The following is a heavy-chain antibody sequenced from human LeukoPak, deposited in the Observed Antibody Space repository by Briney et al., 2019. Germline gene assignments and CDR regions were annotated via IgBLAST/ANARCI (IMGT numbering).Heavy chain of an antibody. CDR3: ARDLPYGGNFDY. CDR1: GFTFSSYW. V-gene: IGHV3-7*01. CDR2: IKQDGSEK. D-gene: IGHD4-23*01. Sequence: PGGSLRLFCAVSGFTFSSYWMIWLRPAPGKGVAGVANIKQDGSEKHYVDSVKGRFTISSDNAQNSLYLQMNSLRAEDTAVYYCARDLPYGGNFDYWGQGPLVTVSS. J-gene: IGHJ4*02.